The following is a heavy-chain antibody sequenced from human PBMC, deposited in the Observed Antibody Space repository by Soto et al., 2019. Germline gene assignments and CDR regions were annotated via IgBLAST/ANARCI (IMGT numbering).Heavy chain of an antibody. CDR2: INHSGST. J-gene: IGHJ4*02. V-gene: IGHV4-34*01. D-gene: IGHD3-10*01. CDR1: GGSFSGYY. Sequence: SETLSLTCAVYGGSFSGYYWSWIRQPPGKGLEWIGEINHSGSTNYNPSLKSRVTISVDTSKNQFSLKLSSVTAADTAVYYCAREGRWFGVFFDYWGQGTLVTSPQ. CDR3: AREGRWFGVFFDY.